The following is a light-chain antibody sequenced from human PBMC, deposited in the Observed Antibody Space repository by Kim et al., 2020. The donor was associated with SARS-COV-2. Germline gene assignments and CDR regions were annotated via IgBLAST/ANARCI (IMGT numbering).Light chain of an antibody. J-gene: IGLJ2*01. V-gene: IGLV1-40*01. Sequence: RVTISCTGSSSNIGAGYDVHWYQQLPGTAPKLLIYGNSNRPSVVPDRFSGSKSGTSASLAITGLQAEDEADYYCQSYDSSLSGVVFGGGTKLTVL. CDR2: GNS. CDR1: SSNIGAGYD. CDR3: QSYDSSLSGVV.